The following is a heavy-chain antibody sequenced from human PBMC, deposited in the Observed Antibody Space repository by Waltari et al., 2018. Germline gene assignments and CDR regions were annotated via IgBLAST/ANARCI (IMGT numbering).Heavy chain of an antibody. CDR2: IDYSGSTYYSGST. Sequence: QLQLQESGPGLVKPSETLSLTCTVSGGSISSSSYYWGWIRQSPGKGLEWIGNIDYSGSTYYSGSTYYNPTLKSRVTISGDTSKNQFSLKLSSVTAADTAVYYCARHWKKSGYRFDPWGQGTLVTVSS. CDR1: GGSISSSSYY. J-gene: IGHJ5*02. D-gene: IGHD5-12*01. CDR3: ARHWKKSGYRFDP. V-gene: IGHV4-39*01.